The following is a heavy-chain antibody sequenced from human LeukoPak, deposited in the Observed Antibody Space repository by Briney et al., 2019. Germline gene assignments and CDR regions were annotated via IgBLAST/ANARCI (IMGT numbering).Heavy chain of an antibody. D-gene: IGHD3-22*01. J-gene: IGHJ4*02. CDR3: ARHRRTDDYYYGSGGPDY. Sequence: SETLSLTCTVSGGSISDGTHYWGWIRQPPGKGLEWIGSIYYTGSTYYNPSLKSRVTISVDTSKNQFSLSLSSVTAADAAVYYCARHRRTDDYYYGSGGPDYWGQGTLVTVSS. CDR1: GGSISDGTHY. V-gene: IGHV4-39*01. CDR2: IYYTGST.